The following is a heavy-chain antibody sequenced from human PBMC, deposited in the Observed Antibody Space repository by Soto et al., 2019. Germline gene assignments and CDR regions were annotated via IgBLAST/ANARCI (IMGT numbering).Heavy chain of an antibody. CDR2: IYYSGIT. J-gene: IGHJ6*02. Sequence: LSLTCSVSGGAISRDNYYWTWIRQKPGQGLEWIGNIYYSGITYCIPSLGSQFTISVDTSTNQFSLKVTYVTAADTAVYYCARYCTSSSGYRKGMDVWGQGTTVTVSS. V-gene: IGHV4-31*01. CDR1: GGAISRDNYY. D-gene: IGHD2-2*01. CDR3: ARYCTSSSGYRKGMDV.